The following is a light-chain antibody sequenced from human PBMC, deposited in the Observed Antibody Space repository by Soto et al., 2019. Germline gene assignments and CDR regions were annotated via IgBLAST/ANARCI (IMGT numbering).Light chain of an antibody. CDR1: QSVRSSY. J-gene: IGKJ4*01. V-gene: IGKV3-20*01. Sequence: EIVLTQSPGTLSLSPGERATLSCRASQSVRSSYLAWYQQTPGQAPRLLIYGASSRATGIPDRFSGSGSGTDVTLTISRLEPGDFAVYYCQQYGSSPLTFGGGTKVEIK. CDR3: QQYGSSPLT. CDR2: GAS.